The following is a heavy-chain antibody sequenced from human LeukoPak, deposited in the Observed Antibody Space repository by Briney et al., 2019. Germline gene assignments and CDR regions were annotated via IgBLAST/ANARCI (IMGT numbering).Heavy chain of an antibody. CDR3: ATDPRITMVRGASGNWYFDY. CDR1: GCTLTELS. CDR2: FDPEDGET. J-gene: IGHJ4*02. D-gene: IGHD3-10*01. V-gene: IGHV1-24*01. Sequence: ASVKVSCKVSGCTLTELSIHWVRQAPGKGLEWMGGFDPEDGETIYAQKFQGRVTMTEDTSTDTAYMELSSLRSEDTAVYYCATDPRITMVRGASGNWYFDYWGQGTLVTVSS.